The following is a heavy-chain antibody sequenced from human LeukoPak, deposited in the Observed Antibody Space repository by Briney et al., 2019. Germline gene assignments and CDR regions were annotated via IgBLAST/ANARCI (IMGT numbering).Heavy chain of an antibody. D-gene: IGHD3-22*01. Sequence: GASVKVSCKASGYTFTSYYMHWVRQAPGQGLEWMGGIIPIFGTANYAQKFQGRVTITADKSTSTAYMELSSLRSEDTAVYYCASSLDRTLIKTYYDSSGYIAFDIWGQGTMVTVSS. CDR3: ASSLDRTLIKTYYDSSGYIAFDI. CDR1: GYTFTSYY. CDR2: IIPIFGTA. V-gene: IGHV1-69*06. J-gene: IGHJ3*02.